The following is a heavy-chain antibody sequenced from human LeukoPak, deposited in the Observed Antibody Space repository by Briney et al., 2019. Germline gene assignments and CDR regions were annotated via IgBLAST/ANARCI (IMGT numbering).Heavy chain of an antibody. CDR3: ARAIGYCSSTSCSPIGYYYYGMDV. CDR2: FNPNSGGT. D-gene: IGHD2-2*01. V-gene: IGHV1-2*02. Sequence: ASVKVSCKASGYTFTGYYMHWVRQAPGQGLEWMGWFNPNSGGTNYAQKFQGRVTMARDTSISTAYMELSRLRSDDTAVYYCARAIGYCSSTSCSPIGYYYYGMDVWGQGTTVTVSS. J-gene: IGHJ6*02. CDR1: GYTFTGYY.